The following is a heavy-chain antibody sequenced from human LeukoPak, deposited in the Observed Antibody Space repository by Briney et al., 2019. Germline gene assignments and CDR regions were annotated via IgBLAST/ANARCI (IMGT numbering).Heavy chain of an antibody. Sequence: TSETLSLTCTVSGGSISSGGYYWRWIRQHPGKGLEWIGYIYYSGSTYYNPSLKSRVTISVDTSKNQFSLKLSSVTAADTAVYYCARDLLGPVDYWGQGTLVTVSS. CDR3: ARDLLGPVDY. J-gene: IGHJ4*02. D-gene: IGHD2-21*01. CDR2: IYYSGST. CDR1: GGSISSGGYY. V-gene: IGHV4-31*03.